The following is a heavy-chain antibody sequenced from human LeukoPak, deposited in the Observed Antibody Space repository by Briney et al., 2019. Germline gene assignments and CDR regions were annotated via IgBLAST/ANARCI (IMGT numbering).Heavy chain of an antibody. V-gene: IGHV3-23*01. D-gene: IGHD6-13*01. CDR3: AKGSTSWYAGPSDY. Sequence: PGGSLRLSCAASGFTLSSYAMSWVRQAPGKGREWVSGISGSGGSTYYADSVKGRFTISRDNSKNTLYLQMNSLRAEDTAVYYCAKGSTSWYAGPSDYWGQGTLVTVSS. CDR2: ISGSGGST. J-gene: IGHJ4*02. CDR1: GFTLSSYA.